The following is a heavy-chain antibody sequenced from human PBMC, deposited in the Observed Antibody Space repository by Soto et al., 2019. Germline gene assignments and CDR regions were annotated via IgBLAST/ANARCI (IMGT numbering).Heavy chain of an antibody. CDR3: ARSGDPVDYFYYYGMDV. J-gene: IGHJ6*02. Sequence: GASVKVSCKASGYTFTTYGISWVRQAPGQGLEWMGWISAYNGNTNYALKFQGRVTMTTDTSTSTAYMELRSLRSDDTAVYYCARSGDPVDYFYYYGMDVWGQGTTVNVSS. CDR1: GYTFTTYG. V-gene: IGHV1-18*01. CDR2: ISAYNGNT. D-gene: IGHD4-17*01.